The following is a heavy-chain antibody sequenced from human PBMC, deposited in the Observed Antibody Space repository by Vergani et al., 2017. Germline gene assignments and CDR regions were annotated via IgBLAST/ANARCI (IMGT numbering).Heavy chain of an antibody. Sequence: QVQLVQSGAEVKKPGASVKVSCKASGYTFTGYYMHWVRQAPGQGLEWMGWINPNSGGTNYAQKFQGRVTMTTDTSTSTAYMELRSLRSDDTAVYYCARRVAVAGIPPRDDYWGQGTLVTVSS. V-gene: IGHV1-2*02. D-gene: IGHD6-19*01. CDR1: GYTFTGYY. CDR3: ARRVAVAGIPPRDDY. J-gene: IGHJ4*02. CDR2: INPNSGGT.